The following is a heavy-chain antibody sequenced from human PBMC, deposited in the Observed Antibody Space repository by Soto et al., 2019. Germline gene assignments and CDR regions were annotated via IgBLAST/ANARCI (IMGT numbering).Heavy chain of an antibody. V-gene: IGHV1-8*01. D-gene: IGHD3-3*01. Sequence: ASVKVSCKASGYTFTSYDINWVRQATGQGLEWMGWMNPNSGNTGYAQKFQGRVTMTRNTSISTAYMELSSLRSEDTAVYYCARGPTDHYDFLCGYHPESDWFDLRGQGTLVTVSS. CDR3: ARGPTDHYDFLCGYHPESDWFDL. J-gene: IGHJ5*02. CDR1: GYTFTSYD. CDR2: MNPNSGNT.